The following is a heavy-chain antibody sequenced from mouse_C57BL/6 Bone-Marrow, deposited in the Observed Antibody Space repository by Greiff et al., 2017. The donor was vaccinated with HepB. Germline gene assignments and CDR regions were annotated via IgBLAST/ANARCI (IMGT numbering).Heavy chain of an antibody. CDR1: GFTFTDYY. D-gene: IGHD1-1*01. V-gene: IGHV7-3*01. CDR2: IRNKANGYTT. Sequence: EVHLVESGGGLVQPGGSLGLSCAASGFTFTDYYMSWVRQPPGRALEWLGFIRNKANGYTTEYSASVKGRFTISRDNSQSILYLQMNALRAEDSATYYCARPYYYGSSLYWYFDVWGTGTTVTVSS. CDR3: ARPYYYGSSLYWYFDV. J-gene: IGHJ1*03.